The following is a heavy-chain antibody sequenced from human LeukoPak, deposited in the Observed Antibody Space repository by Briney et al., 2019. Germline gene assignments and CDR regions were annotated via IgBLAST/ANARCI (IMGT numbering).Heavy chain of an antibody. CDR3: AKGSEPYYDYVWGSYRPPHHAFDY. CDR1: GFTVSSNY. Sequence: GGSLRLSCAASGFTVSSNYMSWVRQAPGKGLEWVSAISGSGGSTYYADSVKGRFTISRDNSKNTLYLQMNSLRAEDTAVYYCAKGSEPYYDYVWGSYRPPHHAFDYWGQGTLVTVSS. J-gene: IGHJ4*02. V-gene: IGHV3-23*01. D-gene: IGHD3-16*02. CDR2: ISGSGGST.